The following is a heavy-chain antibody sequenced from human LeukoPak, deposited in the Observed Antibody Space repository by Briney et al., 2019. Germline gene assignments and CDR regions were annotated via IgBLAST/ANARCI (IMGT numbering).Heavy chain of an antibody. CDR3: ARVEAARLWAFDP. CDR1: GGSSSSSSSY. D-gene: IGHD6-6*01. Sequence: SSETRSLTSTVSGGSSSSSSSYWGWIRQPPGKGLEWIGSIYYSGSTYYNPSLKSRVTISVDTSKNQFSLKLSSVTAADTAVYYCARVEAARLWAFDPWGQGTLVTVSS. V-gene: IGHV4-39*07. CDR2: IYYSGST. J-gene: IGHJ5*02.